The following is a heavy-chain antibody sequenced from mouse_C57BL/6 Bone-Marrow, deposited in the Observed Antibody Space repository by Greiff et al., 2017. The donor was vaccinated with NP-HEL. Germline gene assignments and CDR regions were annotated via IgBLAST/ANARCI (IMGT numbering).Heavy chain of an antibody. CDR1: GYTFTSYG. Sequence: QVQLQQSGAELARPGASVKLSCKASGYTFTSYGISWVKQRTGQGLEWIGEIYPRSGNTYYNEKFKGKATLTADKSSSTAYMELRSLTSEDSAVYFCARTRAQYAMDYWGQGTSVTVSS. CDR2: IYPRSGNT. J-gene: IGHJ4*01. V-gene: IGHV1-81*01. CDR3: ARTRAQYAMDY. D-gene: IGHD3-3*01.